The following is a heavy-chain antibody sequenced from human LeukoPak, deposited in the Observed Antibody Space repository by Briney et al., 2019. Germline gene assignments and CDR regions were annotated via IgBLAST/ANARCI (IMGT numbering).Heavy chain of an antibody. J-gene: IGHJ5*02. Sequence: SETLSLTCTVSGASVRSHYWSWIRQPPGKGLEWIGNVFHNGDSSFAPSLTSRVTMSVDTSKNQFSLNLNSVTAADTAVYYCASKPIVPASQGHYFDTWGQGILVTVPS. D-gene: IGHD2-2*01. CDR2: VFHNGDS. V-gene: IGHV4-59*02. CDR1: GASVRSHY. CDR3: ASKPIVPASQGHYFDT.